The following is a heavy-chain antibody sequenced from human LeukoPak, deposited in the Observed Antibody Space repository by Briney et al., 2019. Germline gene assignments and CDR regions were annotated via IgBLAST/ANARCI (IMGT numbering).Heavy chain of an antibody. CDR2: IITSGSTT. V-gene: IGHV3-48*04. J-gene: IGHJ6*03. Sequence: AGSLTLSCAASGFTFSSYSMNCVRPAPGEGRGWVSYIITSGSTTNYTDSVKGRFTISRDNAKNSLYLQLNSVIAADTAINYCASDPYSGSYGAYYYYYMDVWGKGTTVTISS. CDR3: ASDPYSGSYGAYYYYYMDV. D-gene: IGHD1-26*01. CDR1: GFTFSSYS.